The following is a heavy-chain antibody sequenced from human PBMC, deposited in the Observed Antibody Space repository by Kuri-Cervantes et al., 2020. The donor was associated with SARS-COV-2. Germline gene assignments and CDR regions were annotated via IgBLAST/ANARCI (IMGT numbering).Heavy chain of an antibody. CDR1: GGTFSNYA. Sequence: SVKVSCKASGGTFSNYAISWVRQAPGQGLEWMGGIIPIFGTANYAQKFQGRVTITADESTSTAYMELSSLRSEDTAVFYCARDNDYGDYVSSGWFDPWGQGTPVTVSS. CDR2: IIPIFGTA. V-gene: IGHV1-69*13. J-gene: IGHJ5*01. D-gene: IGHD4-17*01. CDR3: ARDNDYGDYVSSGWFDP.